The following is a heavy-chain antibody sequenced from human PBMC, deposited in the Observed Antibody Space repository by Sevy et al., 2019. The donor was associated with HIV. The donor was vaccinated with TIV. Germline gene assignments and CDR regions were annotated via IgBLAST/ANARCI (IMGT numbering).Heavy chain of an antibody. V-gene: IGHV3-33*01. CDR3: ARGPLRYCTSTSCYEGDYYYYGMDV. J-gene: IGHJ6*02. CDR2: IWSDGNKK. D-gene: IGHD2-2*01. Sequence: GGSLRLSCAASGFTFSNYGIHWVRQPPGKGLEWVAVIWSDGNKKYYADSVKGRFTISRDNSKNTLFLQMNSLRAEDTAVYYCARGPLRYCTSTSCYEGDYYYYGMDVWGQGTMVTVSS. CDR1: GFTFSNYG.